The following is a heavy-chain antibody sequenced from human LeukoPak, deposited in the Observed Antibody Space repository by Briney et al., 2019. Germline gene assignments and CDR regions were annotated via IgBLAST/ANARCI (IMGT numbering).Heavy chain of an antibody. Sequence: ASVKVSCKASGYTFTSYYMHWVRQAPGQGLEWMGIINPSGGSTSYAQKFQGRVTMTRDTSTSTVYMELSNLRSEDTAVYYCASRSSRAVAGTGFDYWGQGTLVTVSS. CDR3: ASRSSRAVAGTGFDY. CDR2: INPSGGST. CDR1: GYTFTSYY. D-gene: IGHD6-19*01. J-gene: IGHJ4*02. V-gene: IGHV1-46*01.